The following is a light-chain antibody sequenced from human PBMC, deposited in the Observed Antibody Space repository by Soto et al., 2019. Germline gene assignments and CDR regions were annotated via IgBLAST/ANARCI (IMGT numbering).Light chain of an antibody. V-gene: IGKV3-20*01. CDR3: QQCGSSRRT. J-gene: IGKJ1*01. Sequence: EIVLTQSPATLSLSPGERATLSCRASQSVTSYLAWYRQRPGQAPRLLIYGASTRATGTPDRISGSGSGTDFTLTISRLEPEDFAVYYCQQCGSSRRTFGQGTKVDIK. CDR2: GAS. CDR1: QSVTSY.